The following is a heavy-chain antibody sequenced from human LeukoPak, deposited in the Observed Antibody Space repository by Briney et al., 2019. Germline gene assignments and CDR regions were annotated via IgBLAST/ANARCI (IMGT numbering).Heavy chain of an antibody. J-gene: IGHJ4*02. D-gene: IGHD6-13*01. CDR2: ISWNSGSI. V-gene: IGHV3-9*01. CDR1: GFTFGDYA. CDR3: AKARYSSSWYYFDY. Sequence: PGGSLRLSCAASGFTFGDYAMHWVRQAPGKGLEWVSGISWNSGSIGYADSVKGRFTISRDNAKNSLYLQMNSLRAEDTALYYCAKARYSSSWYYFDYWGQGTLVTVSS.